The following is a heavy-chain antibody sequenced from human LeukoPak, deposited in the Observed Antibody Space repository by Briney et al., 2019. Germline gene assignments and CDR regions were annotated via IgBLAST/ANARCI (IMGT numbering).Heavy chain of an antibody. D-gene: IGHD2-2*01. CDR3: TTDNAPGMDV. CDR1: GFTFSNAW. CDR2: IRDKPDGGTT. J-gene: IGHJ6*02. Sequence: AGGSLRLSCAASGFTFSNAWMSWVRQAPGKGLEWVGLIRDKPDGGTTDYAAPVKGRFTISRDDSKSMLYLRMNSLKTEDTAVYYCTTDNAPGMDVWGQGTTVTVSS. V-gene: IGHV3-15*01.